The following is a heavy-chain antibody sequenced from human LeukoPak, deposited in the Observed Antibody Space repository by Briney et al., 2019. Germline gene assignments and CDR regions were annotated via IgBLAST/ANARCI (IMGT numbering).Heavy chain of an antibody. D-gene: IGHD2-8*01. CDR1: GYTFTSYH. J-gene: IGHJ4*02. V-gene: IGHV1-46*01. CDR3: ARDYVDDIPMIKDY. Sequence: ASVKVSCKASGYTFTSYHMHWVRQAPGQGLEWMGKINLSGGSTTYVQKFQGRVTMTRDTSTSTVYMELSSLRSEDTAVYYCARDYVDDIPMIKDYWGQGTLVTVSS. CDR2: INLSGGST.